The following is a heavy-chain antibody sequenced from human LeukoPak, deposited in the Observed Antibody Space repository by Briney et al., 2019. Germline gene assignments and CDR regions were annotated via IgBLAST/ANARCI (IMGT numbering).Heavy chain of an antibody. J-gene: IGHJ4*02. CDR1: GFTFSNYA. CDR2: VSGSGSTT. CDR3: ATEMITFGGVIGVPTHVPPSDY. V-gene: IGHV3-23*01. D-gene: IGHD3-16*01. Sequence: PGGSLRLSCAASGFTFSNYAMSWVRQAPGKGLEWVSAVSGSGSTTYYADSVKGRFTISRDNSKNTLYLQMNSLRAEDTAVYYCATEMITFGGVIGVPTHVPPSDYWGQGTLVTVSS.